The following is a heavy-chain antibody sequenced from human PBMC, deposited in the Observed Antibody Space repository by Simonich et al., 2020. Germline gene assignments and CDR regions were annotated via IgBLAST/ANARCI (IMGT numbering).Heavy chain of an antibody. J-gene: IGHJ4*02. D-gene: IGHD2-15*01. CDR2: SDAYNVNP. CDR3: ARASRGTWWYYYFDY. V-gene: IGHV1-18*01. CDR1: GYTFTSYG. Sequence: VQLVQSGAEVKKPGASVTVSCKASGYTFTSYGISWVRQAPGKGLEWMGWSDAYNVNPNYAKKLQGRVTMTTDTSTSTAYMELRSLRSDDTAVYYCARASRGTWWYYYFDYWGQGTLVTVSS.